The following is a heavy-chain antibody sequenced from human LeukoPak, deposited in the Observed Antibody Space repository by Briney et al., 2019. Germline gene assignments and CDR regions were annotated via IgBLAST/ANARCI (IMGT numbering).Heavy chain of an antibody. CDR1: GLTFSNYA. CDR2: ISGSGGST. D-gene: IGHD4-17*01. V-gene: IGHV3-23*01. Sequence: GGSLRLSCAASGLTFSNYAMSWVRQAPGKGLEWVSAISGSGGSTYYADSVKGRFTISRDNSKNTLYLQMNSLRAEDTAVYYCAKGTGYGDTGYFDYWGQGTLVTVSS. J-gene: IGHJ4*02. CDR3: AKGTGYGDTGYFDY.